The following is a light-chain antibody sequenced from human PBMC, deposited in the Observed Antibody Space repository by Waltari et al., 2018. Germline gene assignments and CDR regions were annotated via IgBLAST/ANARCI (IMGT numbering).Light chain of an antibody. CDR2: DSD. J-gene: IGLJ2*01. Sequence: QSVLTQPPSVSAAPGQKETISCSGSNSNIGNNYVYWYQHLPGTAHKLLIYDSDKRPSGIPDRFSDSKSGTSATLAITGLQTGDEADYYCATWDSSLSAVVFGGGTKLTVL. V-gene: IGLV1-51*01. CDR3: ATWDSSLSAVV. CDR1: NSNIGNNY.